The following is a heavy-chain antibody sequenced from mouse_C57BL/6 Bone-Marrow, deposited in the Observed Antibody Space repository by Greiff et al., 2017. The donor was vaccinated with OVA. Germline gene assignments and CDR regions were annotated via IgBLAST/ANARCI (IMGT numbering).Heavy chain of an antibody. D-gene: IGHD1-1*01. Sequence: EVQRVESGGGLVQPGGSLKLSCAASGFTFSDYYMYWVRQTPEKRLEWVAYISNGGGSTYYPDTVKGRFTISRDNAKNTLYLQMSRLKSEDTAMYYCARPSLDYYGSSFAYWGQGTLVTVSA. CDR2: ISNGGGST. J-gene: IGHJ3*01. CDR1: GFTFSDYY. V-gene: IGHV5-12*01. CDR3: ARPSLDYYGSSFAY.